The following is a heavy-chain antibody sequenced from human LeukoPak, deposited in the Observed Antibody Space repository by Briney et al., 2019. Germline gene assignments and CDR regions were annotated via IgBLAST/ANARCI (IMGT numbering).Heavy chain of an antibody. Sequence: ASVRVSCKASGYTFTSYGISWVRQAPGQGLEWMGWISAYNGNTNYAQKLQGRVTMTTDTSTSTAYMKLRSLRSDDTAVYYCARDPRYYYGSGSSRPFWFDPWGQGTLVTVSS. CDR3: ARDPRYYYGSGSSRPFWFDP. V-gene: IGHV1-18*01. D-gene: IGHD3-10*01. J-gene: IGHJ5*02. CDR1: GYTFTSYG. CDR2: ISAYNGNT.